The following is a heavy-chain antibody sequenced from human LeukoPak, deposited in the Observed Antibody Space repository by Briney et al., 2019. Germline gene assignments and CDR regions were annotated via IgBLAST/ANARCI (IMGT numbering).Heavy chain of an antibody. D-gene: IGHD1-14*01. Sequence: SQTLSLTCTVSGGSISSGDYYWSWIRQPPGKGLEWIGYIYYSGSTYYNPSLKSRVTISVDTSKNQFSLKLGSVTAADTAVYYCARRGILQSQIRAFDIWGQGTMVTVSS. V-gene: IGHV4-30-4*01. CDR2: IYYSGST. CDR1: GGSISSGDYY. J-gene: IGHJ3*02. CDR3: ARRGILQSQIRAFDI.